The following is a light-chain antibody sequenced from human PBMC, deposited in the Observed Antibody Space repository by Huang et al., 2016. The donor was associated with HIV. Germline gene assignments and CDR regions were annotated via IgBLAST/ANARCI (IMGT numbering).Light chain of an antibody. CDR2: SAS. CDR3: QQANSFPLT. Sequence: DIQMTQSPFSVSASVGDRVIITCRASQGIRSWLAWYQQKPGEAPKLLIYSASSLQSGVPSRFRGSGSGTDFTLTINGLQPEDFATYYCQQANSFPLTFGGGTKVEIK. V-gene: IGKV1D-12*01. J-gene: IGKJ4*01. CDR1: QGIRSW.